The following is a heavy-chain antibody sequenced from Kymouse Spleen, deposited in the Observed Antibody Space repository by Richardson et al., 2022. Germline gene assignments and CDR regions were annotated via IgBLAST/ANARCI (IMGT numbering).Heavy chain of an antibody. CDR2: INWNGGST. D-gene: IGHD3-3*01. J-gene: IGHJ6*02. Sequence: EVQLVESGGGVVRPGGSLRLSCAASGFTFDDYGMSWVRQAPGKGLEWVSGINWNGGSTGYADSVKGRFTISRDNAKNSLYLQMNSLRAEDTALYYCARGYDFWSGYYPSYYYYYGMDVWGQGTTVTVSS. CDR3: ARGYDFWSGYYPSYYYYYGMDV. V-gene: IGHV3-20*d01. CDR1: GFTFDDYG.